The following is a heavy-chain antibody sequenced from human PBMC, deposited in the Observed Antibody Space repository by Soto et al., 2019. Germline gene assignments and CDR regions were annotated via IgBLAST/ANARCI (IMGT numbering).Heavy chain of an antibody. CDR1: GGSVSSGSYY. D-gene: IGHD4-17*01. V-gene: IGHV4-61*01. CDR2: IYYSGST. CDR3: AREAYGDYSFDY. Sequence: PSETLSLTCTVSGGSVSSGSYYWSWIRQPPGKGLEWIGYIYYSGSTNYNPSLKSRVTISVDTSKNQFSLKLSSVTAEDTAVYYCAREAYGDYSFDYLGQGILVTVSS. J-gene: IGHJ4*02.